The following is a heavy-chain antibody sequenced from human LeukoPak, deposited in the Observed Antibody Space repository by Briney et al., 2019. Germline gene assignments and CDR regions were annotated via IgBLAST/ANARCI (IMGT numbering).Heavy chain of an antibody. CDR2: IRDHGGT. CDR1: GGSFTGCY. J-gene: IGHJ6*03. D-gene: IGHD2-2*01. CDR3: ARMSHCSSTSCYGYYYYYFMDV. V-gene: IGHV4-34*01. Sequence: SETLSLTCDIYGGSFTGCYWSWIRQPPGMGLEWIGEIRDHGGTNYNPSLKSRVTISGDTSKSQFSLKLSSVTAADTAVYYCARMSHCSSTSCYGYYYYYFMDVWGKGTTVTVSS.